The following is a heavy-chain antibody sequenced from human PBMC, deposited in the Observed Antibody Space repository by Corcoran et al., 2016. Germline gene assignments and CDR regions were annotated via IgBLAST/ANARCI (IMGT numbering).Heavy chain of an antibody. CDR3: ASGIREERGYYYYGMDF. V-gene: IGHV4-61*01. J-gene: IGHJ6*02. D-gene: IGHD5-18*01. CDR2: IYYSGST. CDR1: GGTVSSGSYY. Sequence: QVQLQESSPGLVKPSETLYLTCTVSGGTVSSGSYYWSWIRQPPGKGLEWIGYIYYSGSTNYNPSLKSRVTISVDTSKNHFSLKLRSVTATDTAVYYCASGIREERGYYYYGMDFWGQGTTVTVSS.